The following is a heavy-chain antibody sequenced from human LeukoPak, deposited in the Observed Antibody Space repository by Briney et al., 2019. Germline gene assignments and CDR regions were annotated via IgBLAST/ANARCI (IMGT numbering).Heavy chain of an antibody. CDR3: ARGGYYGSGNDFRFDP. D-gene: IGHD3-10*01. CDR2: IYYSGRT. Sequence: SKTLSLTCTVSGGSISSYYWSWIRQPPGKGLEWSGYIYYSGRTYYKPSLKSRVTISVDTSKNQFSLKLSSVTAADTAVYYCARGGYYGSGNDFRFDPWGQGTLVTVSS. J-gene: IGHJ5*02. CDR1: GGSISSYY. V-gene: IGHV4-59*01.